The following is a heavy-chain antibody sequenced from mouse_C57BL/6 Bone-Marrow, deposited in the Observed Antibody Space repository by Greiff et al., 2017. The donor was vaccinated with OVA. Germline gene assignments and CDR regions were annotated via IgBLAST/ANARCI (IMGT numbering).Heavy chain of an antibody. J-gene: IGHJ4*01. D-gene: IGHD1-1*01. CDR3: ARRGYGYAMDY. V-gene: IGHV1-52*01. CDR1: GYTFTSYW. Sequence: VKLQQPGAELVRPGSSVKLSCKASGYTFTSYWMHWVKQRPIQGLEWIGNIDPSDSETHYNQKFKDKATLTVDKSSSTAYMQLSSLTSEDSAVYYCARRGYGYAMDYWGQGTSVTGSS. CDR2: IDPSDSET.